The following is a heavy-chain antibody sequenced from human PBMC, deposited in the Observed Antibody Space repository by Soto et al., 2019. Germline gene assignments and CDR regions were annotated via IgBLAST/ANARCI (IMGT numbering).Heavy chain of an antibody. CDR1: GGSISSYY. Sequence: QVQLQASGPGLVKPSETLSLTCTVSGGSISSYYWSWIRQPPGKGLEWIGYIYYSGSTNYNPSLKSRVTISVDTSKNQLSQKLSSVTAADTAVYYCARRYGYYFDYWGQGTLVTVSS. V-gene: IGHV4-59*08. D-gene: IGHD4-17*01. CDR2: IYYSGST. J-gene: IGHJ4*02. CDR3: ARRYGYYFDY.